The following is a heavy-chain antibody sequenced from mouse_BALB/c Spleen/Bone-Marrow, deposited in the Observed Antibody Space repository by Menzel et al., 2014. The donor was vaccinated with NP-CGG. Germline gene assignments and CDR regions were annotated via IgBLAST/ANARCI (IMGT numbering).Heavy chain of an antibody. CDR3: ARHDYDEENFDY. J-gene: IGHJ2*01. D-gene: IGHD2-4*01. Sequence: EVQRVESGGDLVKPGGSLKLSCAASGFTFSSYGMSWVRQTPDKRLEWVATISSGGSYTYYPDSVKGRFTISRDNAKNTLYQQMSSLKSEDTAMYYCARHDYDEENFDYWGQGTTLTVSS. CDR2: ISSGGSYT. V-gene: IGHV5-6*01. CDR1: GFTFSSYG.